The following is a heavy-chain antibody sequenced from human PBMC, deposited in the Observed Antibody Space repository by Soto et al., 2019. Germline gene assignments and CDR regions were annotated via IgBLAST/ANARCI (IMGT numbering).Heavy chain of an antibody. CDR1: GGSFSGYY. V-gene: IGHV4-34*01. J-gene: IGHJ6*02. D-gene: IGHD3-10*01. CDR3: ARASGISYYGMDV. CDR2: INHSGST. Sequence: PSETLSLTCAVYGGSFSGYYWSWIRQPPGKGLEWIGEINHSGSTNYNPSLKSRVTISVDTSKNQVSLKLSSVTAADTAVYYCARASGISYYGMDVWGQGTTVT.